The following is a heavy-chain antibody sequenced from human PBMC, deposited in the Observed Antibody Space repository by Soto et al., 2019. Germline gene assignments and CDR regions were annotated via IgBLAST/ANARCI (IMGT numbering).Heavy chain of an antibody. CDR2: IWFDGSNR. J-gene: IGHJ4*02. Sequence: GGSLRLSCAASGFTFSTYDMHWVRQAPGKGLEWVAVIWFDGSNRYYAESLKGRFTISRDNSKNTLYLQMNSLRAEDTAVYYCARDPFGSAYEYYFDYWGQGTLVTVSS. CDR3: ARDPFGSAYEYYFDY. V-gene: IGHV3-33*01. D-gene: IGHD3-22*01. CDR1: GFTFSTYD.